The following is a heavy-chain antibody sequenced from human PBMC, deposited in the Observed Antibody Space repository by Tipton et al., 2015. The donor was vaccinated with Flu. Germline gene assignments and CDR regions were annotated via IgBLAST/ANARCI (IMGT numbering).Heavy chain of an antibody. Sequence: TLSLTCSVSGASISSYYWSWIRQPPGKGLEWIGFFDDTRISNYNPSLKSHVTIAVDTSRHQFSLKLTSVTAADTAVYYCARRDYSNYVSDPKSWFDPWGQGTLVAVSS. CDR1: GASISSYY. CDR2: FDDTRIS. D-gene: IGHD4-11*01. J-gene: IGHJ5*02. CDR3: ARRDYSNYVSDPKSWFDP. V-gene: IGHV4-59*01.